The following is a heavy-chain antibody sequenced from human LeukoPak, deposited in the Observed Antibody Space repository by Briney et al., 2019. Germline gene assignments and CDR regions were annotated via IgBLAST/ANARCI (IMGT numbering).Heavy chain of an antibody. V-gene: IGHV1-46*01. D-gene: IGHD1-1*01. CDR1: GDTFTRNC. CDR3: ARDHSIDDKSWWLDP. J-gene: IGHJ5*02. CDR2: INPTGDYT. Sequence: ASVKASCKTSGDTFTRNCMHWIRQGPGQRLEWMGVINPTGDYTMYAQKFQGRVTVTREMSSNTDYMELGSLRSDDTAVYYCARDHSIDDKSWWLDPWGQGTLVTVSS.